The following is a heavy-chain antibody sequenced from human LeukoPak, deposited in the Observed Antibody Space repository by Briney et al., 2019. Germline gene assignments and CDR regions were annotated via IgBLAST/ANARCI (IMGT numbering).Heavy chain of an antibody. Sequence: GGSLRLSCAASGFTVSSNYMSWVRQAPGKGLEWVSVTYSNGRTYYADSVKGRFTISRDISKNTLYLQMNSLRAEDTAVYYCARDEDRPHIVVVTAILVYWGQGTLVTVSS. D-gene: IGHD2-21*02. CDR1: GFTVSSNY. V-gene: IGHV3-53*01. J-gene: IGHJ4*02. CDR3: ARDEDRPHIVVVTAILVY. CDR2: TYSNGRT.